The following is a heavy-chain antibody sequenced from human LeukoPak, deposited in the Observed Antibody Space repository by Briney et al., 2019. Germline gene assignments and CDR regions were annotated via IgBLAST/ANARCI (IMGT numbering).Heavy chain of an antibody. J-gene: IGHJ6*03. Sequence: GGSLGLSCAASGFTFSSYGMHWVRQAPGKGLEWVAFIRYDGSNKYYADSVKGRFTISRDNSKNTLYLQMNSLRAEDTAVYYCAKGGTMDPHVSPYYYMDVWGKGTTVTISS. CDR1: GFTFSSYG. CDR2: IRYDGSNK. V-gene: IGHV3-30*02. D-gene: IGHD3-10*01. CDR3: AKGGTMDPHVSPYYYMDV.